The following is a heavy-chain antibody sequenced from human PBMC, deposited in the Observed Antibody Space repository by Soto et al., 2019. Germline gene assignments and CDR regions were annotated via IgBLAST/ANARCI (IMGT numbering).Heavy chain of an antibody. D-gene: IGHD1-26*01. Sequence: QVQLVESGGGVVQPGRSLRLSCAASGFTFSSYGMHWVRQAPGKGLEWVAVISYDGSNKYYADSVKGRFTISRDNSKNTLYLQMISLRAEDTAVYYCARESGSYYGRNWFDPWGQGTLVTVSS. CDR1: GFTFSSYG. CDR2: ISYDGSNK. J-gene: IGHJ5*02. CDR3: ARESGSYYGRNWFDP. V-gene: IGHV3-30*03.